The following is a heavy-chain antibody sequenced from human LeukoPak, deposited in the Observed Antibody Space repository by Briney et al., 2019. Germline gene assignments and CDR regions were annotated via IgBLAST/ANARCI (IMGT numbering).Heavy chain of an antibody. D-gene: IGHD5-18*01. CDR1: GYTFTGYY. CDR3: ARGLGRTAMVTRGGVRFDY. V-gene: IGHV1-8*02. Sequence: ASVKVSCKASGYTFTGYYMHWVRQATGQGLGWMGWMNPNSGNTGYAQKFQGRVAMTRNTSITTAYMELSSLRSEDTAVYYCARGLGRTAMVTRGGVRFDYWGQGTLVTVSS. J-gene: IGHJ4*02. CDR2: MNPNSGNT.